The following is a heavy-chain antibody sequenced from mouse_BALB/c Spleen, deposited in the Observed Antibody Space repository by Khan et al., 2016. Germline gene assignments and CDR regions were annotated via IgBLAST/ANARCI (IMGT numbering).Heavy chain of an antibody. CDR1: GFNIKDTY. CDR3: ARYYYFDY. J-gene: IGHJ2*01. V-gene: IGHV14-3*02. Sequence: VQLKESGAELVKPGASVKLSCTASGFNIKDTYMHWVKQRPEQDLEWIGRIDPANGNTKYDPKFPGKATITADTSSNTAYLQLTSLTSEDTAVYYCARYYYFDYWGQGTTLTVSS. CDR2: IDPANGNT.